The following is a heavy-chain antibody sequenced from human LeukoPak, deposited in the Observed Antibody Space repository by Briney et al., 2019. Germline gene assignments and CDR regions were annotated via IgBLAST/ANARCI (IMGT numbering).Heavy chain of an antibody. CDR3: ARASIQLGHNWFDP. Sequence: SETLSLTCAVSGVAISRGGYAWNWIRQPPGKGLEWIAYIYHSGTTYYNPSLKSRATISVDTSKNQFSLKLSSVTAADTAVYYCARASIQLGHNWFDPWGQGTLVTVSS. D-gene: IGHD5-18*01. CDR1: GVAISRGGYA. J-gene: IGHJ5*02. CDR2: IYHSGTT. V-gene: IGHV4-30-4*07.